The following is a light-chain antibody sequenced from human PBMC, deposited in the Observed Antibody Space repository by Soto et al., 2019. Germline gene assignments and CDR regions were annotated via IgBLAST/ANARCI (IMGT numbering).Light chain of an antibody. CDR3: QQYVTSSPRT. J-gene: IGKJ1*01. Sequence: EIVLTQSPGILSLSPGERATLSCRASQTLSNFFLAWYQQKPGQAPRLLMYGISRRATGIPDRFSGSGSGTDFTLTITRLEPEDFAVYYCQQYVTSSPRTFGQGTKVEIK. CDR2: GIS. V-gene: IGKV3-20*01. CDR1: QTLSNFF.